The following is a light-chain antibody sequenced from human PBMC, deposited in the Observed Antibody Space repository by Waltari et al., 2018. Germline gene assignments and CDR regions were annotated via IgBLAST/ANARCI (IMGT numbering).Light chain of an antibody. CDR3: QTWGTGIYWI. J-gene: IGLJ3*02. Sequence: GASVKLTCTLNSEFSHFAIACHHPQPQQGPRGLLRLNSAGSPTRGAGTPDLLSRPSSWAERYLTIPSLQSDDEADYYCQTWGTGIYWIFGGGTKLTVL. V-gene: IGLV4-69*02. CDR2: LNSAGSP. CDR1: SEFSHFA.